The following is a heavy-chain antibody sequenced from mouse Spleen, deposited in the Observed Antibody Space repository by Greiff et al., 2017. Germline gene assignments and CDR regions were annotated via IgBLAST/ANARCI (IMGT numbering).Heavy chain of an antibody. Sequence: QVQLQQPGAELVMPGASVKLSCKASGYTFTSYWMHWVKQRPGQGLEWIGEIDPSDSYTNYNQKFKGKATLTVDKSSSTAYMQLSSLTSEDSAVYYCARWGPRGHYFDYWGQGTTLTVSS. D-gene: IGHD6-1*01. CDR3: ARWGPRGHYFDY. V-gene: IGHV1-69*01. CDR1: GYTFTSYW. CDR2: IDPSDSYT. J-gene: IGHJ2*01.